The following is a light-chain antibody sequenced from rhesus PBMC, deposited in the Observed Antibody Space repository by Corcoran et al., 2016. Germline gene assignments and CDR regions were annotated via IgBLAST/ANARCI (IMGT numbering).Light chain of an antibody. J-gene: IGKJ1*01. V-gene: IGKV3-53*01. CDR1: QSVSSN. CDR2: GAS. CDR3: QKYSSSPPT. Sequence: QVILTQSPATLSLPPGERATLPCRASQSVSSNLAWYQQKPGKAPRLLIYGASSRATGIPGRFSGRGSGTEFMLTNSSLEPEDFAVYYCQKYSSSPPTFGQGTKVEIK.